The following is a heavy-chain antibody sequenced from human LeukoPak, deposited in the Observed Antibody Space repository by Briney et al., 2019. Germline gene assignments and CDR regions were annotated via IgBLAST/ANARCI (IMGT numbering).Heavy chain of an antibody. V-gene: IGHV4-39*01. Sequence: SETLSLTCTVSGGSISSRGYYWGWIRQPPGKGLEWIGSINYGGSTYYNPSLKSRVIISVDTSKNQFSLKLSSVTAADTAVYYCARVRKYFWEFDSWGQGTPVTVSS. CDR3: ARVRKYFWEFDS. CDR2: INYGGST. D-gene: IGHD3-10*01. J-gene: IGHJ4*02. CDR1: GGSISSRGYY.